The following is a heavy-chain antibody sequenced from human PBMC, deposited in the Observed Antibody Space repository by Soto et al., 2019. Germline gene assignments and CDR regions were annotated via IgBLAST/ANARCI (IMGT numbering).Heavy chain of an antibody. V-gene: IGHV3-30-3*01. CDR1: GFTFSSYA. CDR2: ISYDGSNK. Sequence: VGSLRLSCAASGFTFSSYAMHWVRQAPGKGLEWVAVISYDGSNKYYADSVKGRFTISRDNSKNTLYLQMNSLRAEDTAVYYCAREVAVGIAAAGAIDYWGQGTLVTVSS. D-gene: IGHD6-13*01. CDR3: AREVAVGIAAAGAIDY. J-gene: IGHJ4*02.